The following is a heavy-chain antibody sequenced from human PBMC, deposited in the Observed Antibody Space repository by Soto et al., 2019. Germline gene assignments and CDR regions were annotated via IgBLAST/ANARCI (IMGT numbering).Heavy chain of an antibody. J-gene: IGHJ6*02. V-gene: IGHV1-69*13. CDR1: GGTFSSYA. CDR3: ARVSSXSSRSWYRYYYYYGMDV. CDR2: IIPIFGTA. Sequence: EASVKVSCKASGGTFSSYAISWVRQAPGQGLEWMGGIIPIFGTANYAQKFQGRVTITADESTSTAYMELSSLRSEDTAVYYCARVSSXSSRSWYRYYYYYGMDVWGQGTTVTVSS. D-gene: IGHD6-13*01.